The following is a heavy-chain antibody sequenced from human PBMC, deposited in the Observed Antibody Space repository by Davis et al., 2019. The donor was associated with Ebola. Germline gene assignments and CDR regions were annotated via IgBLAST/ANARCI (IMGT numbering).Heavy chain of an antibody. CDR3: ARDRAAAGTGLFDY. Sequence: PLETLSLTCTVSGGSISSSSYYWGWIRQPPGKGLEWIGSIYYSGSTYYNPSLKSRVTISVDTSKNQFSLKLSSVTAADTAVYYCARDRAAAGTGLFDYWGQGTLVTVSS. CDR2: IYYSGST. V-gene: IGHV4-39*07. CDR1: GGSISSSSYY. J-gene: IGHJ4*02. D-gene: IGHD6-13*01.